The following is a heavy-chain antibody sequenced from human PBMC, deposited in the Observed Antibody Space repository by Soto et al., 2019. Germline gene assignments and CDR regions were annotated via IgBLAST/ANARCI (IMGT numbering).Heavy chain of an antibody. Sequence: QVQLVESGGGLVKPGGSLRLSCAASGFTFSDYYMSWIRQAPGKGLEWVSYISSSSSYTNYADSVKGRFTISRDNAKNSLYLQMNSLRAEDTAVYYCARDGQTVVPAAHDYWGQETLVTVSS. J-gene: IGHJ4*02. V-gene: IGHV3-11*05. D-gene: IGHD2-2*01. CDR2: ISSSSSYT. CDR3: ARDGQTVVPAAHDY. CDR1: GFTFSDYY.